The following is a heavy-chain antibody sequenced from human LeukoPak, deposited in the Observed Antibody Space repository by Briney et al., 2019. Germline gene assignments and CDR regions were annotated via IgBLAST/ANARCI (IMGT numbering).Heavy chain of an antibody. Sequence: SETLSLTCTVSGGSISSSTYYWGWISQPPGKGLEWIGSIYYSGSTYYNTSLKSRVTISVDTSKNQFSLKLSSVTAADTAVYYCARGPRWLQDYFNYWGQGTLVTVSS. CDR1: GGSISSSTYY. D-gene: IGHD5-24*01. J-gene: IGHJ4*02. V-gene: IGHV4-39*07. CDR3: ARGPRWLQDYFNY. CDR2: IYYSGST.